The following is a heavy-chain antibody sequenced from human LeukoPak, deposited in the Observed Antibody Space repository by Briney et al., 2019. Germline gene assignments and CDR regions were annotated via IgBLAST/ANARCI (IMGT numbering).Heavy chain of an antibody. CDR2: IRYDGSNK. V-gene: IGHV3-30*02. D-gene: IGHD3-10*01. Sequence: GGSLRLSCAASGFTFSSYGMHWVRQAPGKGLEWVAFIRYDGSNKYYADSVKGRFTISRDNSKNTLYLQMNSLRAEDTAVYYCAKEKYYGSGSYIYKGSSWFDPWGQGALVTVSS. J-gene: IGHJ5*02. CDR3: AKEKYYGSGSYIYKGSSWFDP. CDR1: GFTFSSYG.